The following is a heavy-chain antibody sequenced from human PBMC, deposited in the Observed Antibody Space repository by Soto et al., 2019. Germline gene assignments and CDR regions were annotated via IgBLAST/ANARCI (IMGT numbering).Heavy chain of an antibody. V-gene: IGHV1-3*01. D-gene: IGHD2-15*01. CDR3: ARDDCSGPRCHKKENYYAMDV. J-gene: IGHJ6*02. Sequence: ASLKVSCKASGYTFTNYAMHWVRQAPGQRLKWMGWINAGNGNTKYSQKFQGRVTITRDTSASTAYMELSSLRSEDTAVYYCARDDCSGPRCHKKENYYAMDVWGQAIMATLSS. CDR1: GYTFTNYA. CDR2: INAGNGNT.